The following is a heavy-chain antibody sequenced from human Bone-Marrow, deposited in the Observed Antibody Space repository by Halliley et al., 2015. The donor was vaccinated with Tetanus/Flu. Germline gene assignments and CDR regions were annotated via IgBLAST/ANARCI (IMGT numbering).Heavy chain of an antibody. Sequence: SLRLSCAASGFTFGSYGMHWVRQAPGKGLEWVAVIWDDGDNKYYADSVRGRFTISRDNSKDTLYLQMNSLRAEDTAVYYCTTLVVPAAIDYQYYGMGVWGRGTTVTVSS. D-gene: IGHD2-2*01. CDR2: IWDDGDNK. CDR1: GFTFGSYG. V-gene: IGHV3-33*01. CDR3: TTLVVPAAIDYQYYGMGV. J-gene: IGHJ6*02.